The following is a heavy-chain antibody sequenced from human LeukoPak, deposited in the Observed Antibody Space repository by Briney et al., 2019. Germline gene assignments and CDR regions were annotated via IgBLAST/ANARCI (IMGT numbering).Heavy chain of an antibody. D-gene: IGHD1-26*01. Sequence: GGSLRLSCAASGFTFSTYTMNWVRQAPGKGLEWVSSISSRGSYIYSADSVKDRFTISRDNARNSLYLQMNSLRAEDTAVYYCAKDVVAGSYYQYFDYWGQGTLVTVSS. CDR3: AKDVVAGSYYQYFDY. CDR1: GFTFSTYT. J-gene: IGHJ4*02. CDR2: ISSRGSYI. V-gene: IGHV3-21*04.